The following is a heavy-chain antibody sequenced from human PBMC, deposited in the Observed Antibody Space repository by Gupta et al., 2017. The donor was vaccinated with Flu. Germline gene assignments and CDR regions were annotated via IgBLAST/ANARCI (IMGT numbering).Heavy chain of an antibody. CDR1: GFTFGNAW. D-gene: IGHD5-12*01. CDR3: ATDQTGYDSAPFFDN. Sequence: EGQLVESGGGLVKPGGAIRLSCAASGFTFGNAWMAWVRQAPGKGLEWVGRIRSFFDGGTADYASPVKGRFTISRDENTLYLQMSSLKTEDTAVYYCATDQTGYDSAPFFDNWGQGTLVTVSS. CDR2: IRSFFDGGTA. V-gene: IGHV3-15*01. J-gene: IGHJ4*02.